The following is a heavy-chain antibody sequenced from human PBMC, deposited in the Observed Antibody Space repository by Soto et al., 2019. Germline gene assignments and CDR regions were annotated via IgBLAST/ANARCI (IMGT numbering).Heavy chain of an antibody. Sequence: ASVKVSCKASGGTFSSYTISWVRQAPGQGLEWMGWISAYNGNTNYAQKLQGRVTMTTDTSTSTAYMELRSLRSDDTAVYYCASGNYYDSSGLDAFDIWGQGTMVTVSS. D-gene: IGHD3-22*01. CDR3: ASGNYYDSSGLDAFDI. J-gene: IGHJ3*02. CDR1: GGTFSSYT. V-gene: IGHV1-18*01. CDR2: ISAYNGNT.